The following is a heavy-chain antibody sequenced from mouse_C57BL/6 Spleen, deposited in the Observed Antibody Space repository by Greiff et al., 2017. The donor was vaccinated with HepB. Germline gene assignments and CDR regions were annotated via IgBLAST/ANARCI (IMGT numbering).Heavy chain of an antibody. V-gene: IGHV1-11*01. CDR3: GRGALWDAYAMDY. CDR2: IYPVSGET. D-gene: IGHD4-1*01. Sequence: LMESGAELASPGASVTLSCKASGYTFTDHIMNWVKKRPGQGLEWIGRIYPVSGETNYNQKFMGKATFSVDRSSSTVYMVWNSLTSEDPAVYYCGRGALWDAYAMDYWGQGTSVTVSS. CDR1: GYTFTDHI. J-gene: IGHJ4*01.